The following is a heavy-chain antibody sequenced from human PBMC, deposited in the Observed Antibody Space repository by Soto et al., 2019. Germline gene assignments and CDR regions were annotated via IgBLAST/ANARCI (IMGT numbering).Heavy chain of an antibody. Sequence: SETLSLTCTVSGGSVSSGNFYWTWIRQPPGKGLELIGYLHDSGITNYNPSLKSGVTISVDTSKNHFSLKLSSVTAADTAVYYCARDMGSAIHXWGQVTLVTVSX. CDR2: LHDSGIT. CDR3: ARDMGSAIHX. J-gene: IGHJ4*02. CDR1: GGSVSSGNFY. D-gene: IGHD3-10*01. V-gene: IGHV4-61*03.